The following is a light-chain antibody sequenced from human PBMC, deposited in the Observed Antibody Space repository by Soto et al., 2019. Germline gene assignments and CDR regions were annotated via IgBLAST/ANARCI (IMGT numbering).Light chain of an antibody. Sequence: DFQMTQSPSSLSASVGDRVTITCRASQVFSNYLAWYQQKPGEAPKLLISGATTLQPGVPSRFSGTVYGTHFTLSISSLQPEDAAYYYCQKYNTAPLTFGGGTKVDI. J-gene: IGKJ4*01. V-gene: IGKV1-27*01. CDR2: GAT. CDR1: QVFSNY. CDR3: QKYNTAPLT.